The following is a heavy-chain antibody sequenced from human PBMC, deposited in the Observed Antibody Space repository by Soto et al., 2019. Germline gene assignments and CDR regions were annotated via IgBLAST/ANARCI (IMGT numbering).Heavy chain of an antibody. D-gene: IGHD6-19*01. CDR1: GFTFSSYW. Sequence: PGGSLRLSCAASGFTFSSYWMSWVRQAPGKGLEWVANIKQDGSEKYYVDSVKGRFTISRDNAKNSLYLQMNSLRAEDTAVYYCASYWTAVAGSGDHWGKGTLVTV. V-gene: IGHV3-7*05. CDR3: ASYWTAVAGSGDH. J-gene: IGHJ4*02. CDR2: IKQDGSEK.